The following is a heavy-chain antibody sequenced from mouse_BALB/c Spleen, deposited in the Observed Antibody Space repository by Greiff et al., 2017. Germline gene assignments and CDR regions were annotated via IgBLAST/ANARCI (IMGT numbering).Heavy chain of an antibody. V-gene: IGHV7-3*02. CDR1: GFTFTDYY. Sequence: EVNVVESGGGLVQPGGSLRLSCATSGFTFTDYYMSWVRQPPGKALEWLGFIRNKANGYTTEYSASVKGRFTISRDNSQSILYLQMNTLRAEDSATYYCARTYSLYAMDYWGQGTSVTVSS. J-gene: IGHJ4*01. CDR2: IRNKANGYTT. D-gene: IGHD2-10*01. CDR3: ARTYSLYAMDY.